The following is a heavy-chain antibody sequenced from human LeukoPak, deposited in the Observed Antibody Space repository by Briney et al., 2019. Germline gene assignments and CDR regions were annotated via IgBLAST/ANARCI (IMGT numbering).Heavy chain of an antibody. CDR1: GDSLNRGSYY. J-gene: IGHJ3*02. D-gene: IGHD3-3*01. CDR3: ARGVTVFGGAPKGALDI. V-gene: IGHV4-61*02. Sequence: SETLSLTCSVSGDSLNRGSYYWNWIWQPAGKGLEWLGRISASGNTNYNPSLKSRVTISVDASKNQFSLRLTSVTAADTAVFFCARGVTVFGGAPKGALDIWGRGTMVTVSS. CDR2: ISASGNT.